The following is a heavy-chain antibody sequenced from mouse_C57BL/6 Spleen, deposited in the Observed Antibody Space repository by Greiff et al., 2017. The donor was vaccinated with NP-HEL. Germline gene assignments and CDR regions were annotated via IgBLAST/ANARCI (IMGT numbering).Heavy chain of an antibody. CDR3: ARVITTYYCDY. CDR1: GFTFSDYY. CDR2: INYDGSST. J-gene: IGHJ2*01. Sequence: EVKVVESEGGLVQPGSSMKLSCTASGFTFSDYYMAWVRQVPEKGLEWVANINYDGSSTYYLDSLKSRFIISRDNAKNILYLQMSSLKSEDTATYYCARVITTYYCDYWGQGTTLTVSS. D-gene: IGHD1-1*01. V-gene: IGHV5-16*01.